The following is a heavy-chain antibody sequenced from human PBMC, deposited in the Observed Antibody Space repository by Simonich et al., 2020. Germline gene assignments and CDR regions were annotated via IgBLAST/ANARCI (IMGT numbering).Heavy chain of an antibody. Sequence: QVQLQESGPGLVKPSETLSLTCTVSGGSISSYYWSGSRQPPGKGLELIGNIYYSGSTTSNPSLKSRVTISVDTSKNQFSLKLSSVTAADTAVYYCARGGLYFDYWGQGTLVTVSS. D-gene: IGHD2-15*01. CDR2: IYYSGST. CDR1: GGSISSYY. CDR3: ARGGLYFDY. V-gene: IGHV4-59*01. J-gene: IGHJ4*02.